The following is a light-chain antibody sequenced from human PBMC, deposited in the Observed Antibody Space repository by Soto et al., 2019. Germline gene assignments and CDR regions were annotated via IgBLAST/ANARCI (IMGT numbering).Light chain of an antibody. CDR2: GAS. Sequence: EIVLTQSPATVSLSPGDRATLSCRASQSVSSYLAWYQQKPGQAPSLLIYGASSRATGIPDRFSGSGSGTEFTLTISRLEPEDFAVYYCQQYAGSRTFGQGTKVDNK. V-gene: IGKV3-20*01. CDR3: QQYAGSRT. J-gene: IGKJ1*01. CDR1: QSVSSY.